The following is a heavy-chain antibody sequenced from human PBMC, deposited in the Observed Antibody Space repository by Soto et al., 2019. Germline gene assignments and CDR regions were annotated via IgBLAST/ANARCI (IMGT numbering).Heavy chain of an antibody. CDR3: ARTVRDDSSLYSNWFDP. CDR1: GGSISSGGYY. D-gene: IGHD3-22*01. V-gene: IGHV4-31*03. CDR2: IYYSGST. Sequence: SETLSLTCTVSGGSISSGGYYWSWIRQHPGEGLEWIGYIYYSGSTYYNPSLKSRVTISVDTSKNQFSLKLSSVTAADTAVYYCARTVRDDSSLYSNWFDPWGQGTLVTVSS. J-gene: IGHJ5*02.